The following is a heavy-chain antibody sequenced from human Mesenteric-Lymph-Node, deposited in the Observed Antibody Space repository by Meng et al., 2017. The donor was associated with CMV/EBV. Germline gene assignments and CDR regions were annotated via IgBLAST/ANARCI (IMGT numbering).Heavy chain of an antibody. CDR1: GFTFSNYA. V-gene: IGHV3-64*02. CDR3: ARGETYYDFWSGYYYYYYGMDV. Sequence: GESLKISCAASGFTFSNYAMHWVRQAPGKGLEYVSAISSNGGSTYYADSVKGRFTISRDNSKNTLYLQMGSLRAEDMAVYYCARGETYYDFWSGYYYYYYGMDVWGQGTTVTVSS. D-gene: IGHD3-3*01. J-gene: IGHJ6*02. CDR2: ISSNGGST.